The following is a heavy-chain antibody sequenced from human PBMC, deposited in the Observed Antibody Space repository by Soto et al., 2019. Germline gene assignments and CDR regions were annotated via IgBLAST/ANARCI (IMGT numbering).Heavy chain of an antibody. CDR3: AKGACIAARCISFVYYMDV. Sequence: GGSLRLSCAASGFTFSSYAMSWVRQAPGKGLEWVSAISGSGGSTYYADSVKGRFTISRDNSKNTLYLQMNSLRAEDTAVYYCAKGACIAARCISFVYYMDVWGKGTTVTVSS. CDR1: GFTFSSYA. CDR2: ISGSGGST. D-gene: IGHD6-6*01. V-gene: IGHV3-23*01. J-gene: IGHJ6*03.